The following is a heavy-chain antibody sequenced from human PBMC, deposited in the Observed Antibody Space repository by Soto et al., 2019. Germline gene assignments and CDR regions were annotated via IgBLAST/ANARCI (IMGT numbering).Heavy chain of an antibody. Sequence: GGSLRLSCVASGFTFSSYAMSWVRQAPGKGLEWVSAISGSGGSTYYADSVKGRFTISRDNSKNTLYLQMNSLRAEDTAVYYCAKDLLLWFGERLLDAFDIWGQGTMVTVSS. J-gene: IGHJ3*02. D-gene: IGHD3-10*01. V-gene: IGHV3-23*01. CDR2: ISGSGGST. CDR1: GFTFSSYA. CDR3: AKDLLLWFGERLLDAFDI.